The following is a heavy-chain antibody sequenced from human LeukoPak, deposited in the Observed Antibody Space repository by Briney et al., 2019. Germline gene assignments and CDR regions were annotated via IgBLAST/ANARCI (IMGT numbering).Heavy chain of an antibody. J-gene: IGHJ4*02. CDR3: ARDIVGGYGYFDY. V-gene: IGHV3-49*03. Sequence: GESLKISCTASGFTFGDYAMSWFRQAPGKGLECVGFIKSKASGGTTKYAASVKGRFTVSRDDSKSTAYLQMNSVKTEDTAVYYCARDIVGGYGYFDYWGQGSLVTVSS. CDR2: IKSKASGGTT. D-gene: IGHD3-16*01. CDR1: GFTFGDYA.